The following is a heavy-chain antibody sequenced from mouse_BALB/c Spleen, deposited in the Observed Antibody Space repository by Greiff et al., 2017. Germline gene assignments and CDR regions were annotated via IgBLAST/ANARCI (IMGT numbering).Heavy chain of an antibody. CDR2: ISSGSSTI. Sequence: EVKLMESGGGLVQPGGSRKLSCAASGFTFSSFGMHWVRQAPEKGLEWVAYISSGSSTIYYADTVKGRFTISRDNPKNTLFLQMTSLRSEDTAMYYCARKGDYGTSGGYFEVWGAGTTVTVSS. V-gene: IGHV5-17*02. CDR1: GFTFSSFG. D-gene: IGHD2-1*01. J-gene: IGHJ1*01. CDR3: ARKGDYGTSGGYFEV.